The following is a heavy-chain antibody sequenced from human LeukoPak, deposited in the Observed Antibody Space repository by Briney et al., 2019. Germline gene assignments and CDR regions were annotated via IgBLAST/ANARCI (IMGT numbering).Heavy chain of an antibody. V-gene: IGHV1-18*01. CDR2: ISAYNGNT. D-gene: IGHD3-9*01. CDR1: GYTFTSYG. CDR3: ARHQLRYFDWSRYYYMDV. J-gene: IGHJ6*03. Sequence: GASVKVSCKASGYTFTSYGISWVRQAPGQGLEWMGWISAYNGNTNYAQKLQGRVTMTTDTSTSTAYMELRSLRSDDTAVYYCARHQLRYFDWSRYYYMDVWGKGTTVTMSS.